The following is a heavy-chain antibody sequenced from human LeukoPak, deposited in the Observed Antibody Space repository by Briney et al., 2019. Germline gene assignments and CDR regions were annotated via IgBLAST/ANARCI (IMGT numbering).Heavy chain of an antibody. CDR2: IIPIFGTA. Sequence: SVKVSCKASGGTFSSYAISWVRQAPGQGLEWMGGIIPIFGTANYAQKLQCRVTITTDESTSTAYMEVSSLRSEDTAVYYCARVPKPLDGVRRWEEARRDATKNYYYYYYMDVWGKGTTVTVSS. CDR3: ARVPKPLDGVRRWEEARRDATKNYYYYYYMDV. D-gene: IGHD1-14*01. V-gene: IGHV1-69*05. CDR1: GGTFSSYA. J-gene: IGHJ6*03.